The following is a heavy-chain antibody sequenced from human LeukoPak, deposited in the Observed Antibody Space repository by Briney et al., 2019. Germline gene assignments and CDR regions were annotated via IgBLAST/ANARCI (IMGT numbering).Heavy chain of an antibody. D-gene: IGHD3-9*01. Sequence: GGSLRLSCAASGFTFSNYAMSWVRQAPGKGLEWVSAITGGGSGIYYADSMKSRFTISRDNSKNTLYLQINSLRAEDTAVYYCGKWGDYDVLTGYYVSYYWGQGTLVTVSS. CDR3: GKWGDYDVLTGYYVSYY. CDR1: GFTFSNYA. J-gene: IGHJ4*02. V-gene: IGHV3-23*01. CDR2: ITGGGSGI.